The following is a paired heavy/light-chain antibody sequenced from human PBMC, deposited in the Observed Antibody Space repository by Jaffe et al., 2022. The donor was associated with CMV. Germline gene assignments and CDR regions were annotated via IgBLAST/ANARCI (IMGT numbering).Light chain of an antibody. J-gene: IGKJ1*01. CDR1: QSVGSD. V-gene: IGKV3-15*01. CDR3: QQYNNWWT. CDR2: DAS. Sequence: EIVMTQSPATLSVSPGERATLSCRASQSVGSDLAWYQQKPGQAPRLLIYDASIRATGIPARFSGGGSGTEFTLTISSLQSEDSAVYYCQQYNNWWTFGQGTKVEIK.
Heavy chain of an antibody. D-gene: IGHD2-2*01. CDR1: GDSFSTQY. V-gene: IGHV1-46*01. J-gene: IGHJ5*02. Sequence: QVHLVQSGAEVKKPGASVKVSCKTSGDSFSTQYVHWVRQAPGQGLEWMGIINARGDRTTYAPKFQGRVTVTRDTSASAVYMELSSLRSEDTATYYCAGSIRRNWFDPWGQGTLVTVSS. CDR2: INARGDRT. CDR3: AGSIRRNWFDP.